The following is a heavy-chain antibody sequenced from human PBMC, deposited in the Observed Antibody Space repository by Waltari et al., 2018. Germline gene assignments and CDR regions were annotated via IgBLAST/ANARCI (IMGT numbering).Heavy chain of an antibody. Sequence: EVQLVESGGGLVQPGGSLRSSCEASGFGFGDYWMQWVRQAPGKGLEWVSSINVDGGYVSYTDSVKGRFTISRDNAKNTVFLQLNSVRGEDTAVYYCARKGGRGYPYGPFYYDYWGQGTLVTVSS. CDR1: GFGFGDYW. D-gene: IGHD3-10*01. J-gene: IGHJ4*02. V-gene: IGHV3-74*01. CDR3: ARKGGRGYPYGPFYYDY. CDR2: INVDGGYV.